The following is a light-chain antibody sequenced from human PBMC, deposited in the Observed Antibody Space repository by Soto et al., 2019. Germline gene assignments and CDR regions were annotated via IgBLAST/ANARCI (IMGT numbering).Light chain of an antibody. Sequence: EFVFTQSPGSLALSPGERATLSCRASQTVRNNYLAWYQQKPGQAPRLLIYDASSRATGIPDRFSGGGSGTDFTLTISRLEPEDFAVYYCQQRSNWPLTFGGGTKVDIK. CDR1: QTVRNNY. CDR2: DAS. V-gene: IGKV3D-20*02. J-gene: IGKJ4*01. CDR3: QQRSNWPLT.